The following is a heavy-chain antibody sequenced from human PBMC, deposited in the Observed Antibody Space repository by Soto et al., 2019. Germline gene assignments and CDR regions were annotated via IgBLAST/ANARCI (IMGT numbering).Heavy chain of an antibody. CDR2: IRSKANNYAT. CDR1: GFTFSGSA. CDR3: ASDTARVYYGLDV. J-gene: IGHJ6*02. V-gene: IGHV3-73*01. Sequence: GGSLRLSCAASGFTFSGSAMHWVRQASGKGLEWVGRIRSKANNYATAYAASVEGRFTISRDDSKNTAHLQMNSLKTEDTAVYYCASDTARVYYGLDVWGLGTTVTVSS. D-gene: IGHD5-18*01.